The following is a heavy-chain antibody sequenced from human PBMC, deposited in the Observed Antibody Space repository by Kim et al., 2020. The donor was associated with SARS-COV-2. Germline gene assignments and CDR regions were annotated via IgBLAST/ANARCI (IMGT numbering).Heavy chain of an antibody. J-gene: IGHJ6*02. CDR2: IYYSGST. D-gene: IGHD2-21*01. CDR1: GGSISSSSYY. CDR3: ASHQENSDSPHYYYYYGMDV. Sequence: SETLSLTCTVSGGSISSSSYYWGWIRQPPGKGLEWIGSIYYSGSTYYNPSLKSRVTISVDTSKNQFSLKLSSVTAADTAVYYCASHQENSDSPHYYYYYGMDVWGQGTTVTVSS. V-gene: IGHV4-39*01.